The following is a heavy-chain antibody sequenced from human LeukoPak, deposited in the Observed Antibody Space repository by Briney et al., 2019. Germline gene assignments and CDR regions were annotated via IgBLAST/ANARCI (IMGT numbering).Heavy chain of an antibody. CDR1: GFPFSSSW. D-gene: IGHD4-17*01. CDR2: INQDGSVK. V-gene: IGHV3-7*01. Sequence: GGSLRLSCADSGFPFSSSWMTWVRQAPGKGLEWVANINQDGSVKHYVDSMKGRFTISRDNAKNSLFLQMNSLRAEDTAVYFCASGDVFNYWGQGTLVTVSS. CDR3: ASGDVFNY. J-gene: IGHJ4*02.